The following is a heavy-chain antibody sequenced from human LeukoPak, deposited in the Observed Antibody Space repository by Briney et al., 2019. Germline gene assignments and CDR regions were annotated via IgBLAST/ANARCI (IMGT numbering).Heavy chain of an antibody. D-gene: IGHD5-12*01. CDR1: GGTFSSYA. Sequence: VKVSCKASGGTFSSYAISWVRQAPGQGLEWMGGIIPIFGTANYAQKFQGRVTITTDESTSTAYMELSSLRSEDTAVYYCVRGRVDSNWGYYYYYMDVWGKGTTVTVSS. J-gene: IGHJ6*03. V-gene: IGHV1-69*13. CDR3: VRGRVDSNWGYYYYYMDV. CDR2: IIPIFGTA.